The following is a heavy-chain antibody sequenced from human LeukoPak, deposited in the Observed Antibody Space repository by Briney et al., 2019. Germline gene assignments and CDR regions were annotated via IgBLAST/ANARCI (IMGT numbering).Heavy chain of an antibody. D-gene: IGHD4-23*01. CDR1: GFTFSSYG. CDR2: ISGSGGVT. Sequence: GGSLRLSCAASGFTFSSYGISWVRQAPGKGLEWVSVISGSGGVTYYADSAKGRFTISRDNSKNTLYLQMNSLRAEDTAVYYCAKDLVRNPMVVTLSLIPDFWGQGILVTVSS. CDR3: AKDLVRNPMVVTLSLIPDF. J-gene: IGHJ4*02. V-gene: IGHV3-23*01.